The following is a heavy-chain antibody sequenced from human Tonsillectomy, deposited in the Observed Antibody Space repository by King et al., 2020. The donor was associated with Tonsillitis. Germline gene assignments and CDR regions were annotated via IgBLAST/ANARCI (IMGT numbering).Heavy chain of an antibody. D-gene: IGHD3-22*01. CDR1: GISFSSYA. V-gene: IGHV3-23*04. CDR2: ISGSGRST. Sequence: VQLVESGGGLVQPGGSLRLSCAASGISFSSYAMSWVRQAPGKGLEWVSIISGSGRSTYYADSVKGRFTISRDNSKNTLYLQMYSLRAEDTAVYYCAKDWYFDSSGYYYFGMDVWGLGTTVTVSS. CDR3: AKDWYFDSSGYYYFGMDV. J-gene: IGHJ6*02.